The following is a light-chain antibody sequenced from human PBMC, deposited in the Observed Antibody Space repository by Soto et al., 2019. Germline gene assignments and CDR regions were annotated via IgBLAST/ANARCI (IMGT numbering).Light chain of an antibody. Sequence: QSALTQPASVSGSPGQSITISCTGTSSDVGGYKSVSWYQRHPAKAPKLIIYDVSNRPSGVSNRFSGSKSANTASLTISGLQAEDEADYYCSSYTSSSTYVFGTGTKLTVL. CDR2: DVS. J-gene: IGLJ1*01. CDR1: SSDVGGYKS. V-gene: IGLV2-14*03. CDR3: SSYTSSSTYV.